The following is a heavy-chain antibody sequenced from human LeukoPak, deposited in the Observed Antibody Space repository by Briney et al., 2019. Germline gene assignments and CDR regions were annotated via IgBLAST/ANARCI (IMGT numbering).Heavy chain of an antibody. J-gene: IGHJ6*03. CDR1: GFTFRNYW. CDR3: AREGFNPLGVVSSGYYMDV. D-gene: IGHD3-3*01. V-gene: IGHV3-7*01. CDR2: IKTDGSEK. Sequence: PGGSLRLSCEGSGFTFRNYWMTWVRQAPGKGLEWVANIKTDGSEKHYADSVKGRFTISRDNAENSLSLQMNSLRAEDTAVYYCAREGFNPLGVVSSGYYMDVWGKGTTVTVSS.